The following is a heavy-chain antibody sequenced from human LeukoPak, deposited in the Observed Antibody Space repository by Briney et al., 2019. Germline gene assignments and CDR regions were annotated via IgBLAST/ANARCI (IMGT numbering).Heavy chain of an antibody. CDR2: IIPIFGTA. CDR1: GGTFSSYA. V-gene: IGHV1-69*13. D-gene: IGHD2-21*02. Sequence: SVKVSCKASGGTFSSYAISWVRQAPGQGLEWMGGIIPIFGTANYAQKFQGRVTITADESTSTAYMELSSLRSEDTAVYYCARENIVVVTAPNWFDPWGQGTLVTVSS. CDR3: ARENIVVVTAPNWFDP. J-gene: IGHJ5*02.